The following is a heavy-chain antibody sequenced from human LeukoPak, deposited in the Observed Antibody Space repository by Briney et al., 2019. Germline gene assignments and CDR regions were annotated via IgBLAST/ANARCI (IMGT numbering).Heavy chain of an antibody. CDR3: AREAPWFGELLRYFDL. J-gene: IGHJ2*01. D-gene: IGHD3-10*01. CDR1: GFTFSSYW. V-gene: IGHV3-7*01. CDR2: IKQDGSEK. Sequence: TGGSLRLSCAAPGFTFSSYWMSWVRQAPGKGLEWVANIKQDGSEKYCVDSVKGRFTISRDNAKNSLYLQMNSLRAEDTAVYYCAREAPWFGELLRYFDLWGRGTLVTVSS.